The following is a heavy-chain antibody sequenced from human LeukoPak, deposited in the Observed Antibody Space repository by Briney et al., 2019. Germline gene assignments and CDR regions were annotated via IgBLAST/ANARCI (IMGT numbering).Heavy chain of an antibody. CDR1: GFTFSSYW. J-gene: IGHJ4*02. V-gene: IGHV3-7*01. Sequence: GGSLRLSCVASGFTFSSYWMSWARQAPGKGLEWVANIKGDGTEKHYAGSVMGRFTISRDNAKNALYLQMNSLRAEDTAVYYCARDEGERYFDYWGQGTLVTVSS. D-gene: IGHD2-21*01. CDR3: ARDEGERYFDY. CDR2: IKGDGTEK.